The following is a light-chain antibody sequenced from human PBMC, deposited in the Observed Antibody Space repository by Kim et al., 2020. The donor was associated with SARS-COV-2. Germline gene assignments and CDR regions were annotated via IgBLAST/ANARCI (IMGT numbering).Light chain of an antibody. CDR1: NIGSKS. Sequence: APGKTARITWGGTNIGSKSVHWYQQRPGQAPGVVIYYDRNRPSGIPERFSGSNSGNTATLTISGVEAGDEADYYCQVWDGSSDHSAFGGGTKLTVL. J-gene: IGLJ2*01. CDR2: YDR. V-gene: IGLV3-21*04. CDR3: QVWDGSSDHSA.